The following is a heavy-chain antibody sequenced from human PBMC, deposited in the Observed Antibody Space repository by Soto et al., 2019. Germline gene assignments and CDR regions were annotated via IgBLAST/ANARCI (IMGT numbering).Heavy chain of an antibody. V-gene: IGHV3-23*01. CDR1: GFPFSRYS. Sequence: GGSLRLSCAASGFPFSRYSMPWVRQAPGKGLEWVSHISASGGSTYYADSVKGRFTISRDSSKNTLYLQMNSLRAEDTAVYCCAKGTDIWSGNMPHYFDYWGQATLVTVSS. CDR3: AKGTDIWSGNMPHYFDY. D-gene: IGHD3-3*01. CDR2: ISASGGST. J-gene: IGHJ4*02.